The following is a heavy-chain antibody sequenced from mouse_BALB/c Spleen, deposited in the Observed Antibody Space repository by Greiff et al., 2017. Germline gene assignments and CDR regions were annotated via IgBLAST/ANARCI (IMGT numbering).Heavy chain of an antibody. CDR1: GYTFTSYW. Sequence: QVQLQQSGAELAKPGASVKMSCKASGYTFTSYWMHWVKQRPGQGLEWIGYINPSTGYTEYNQKFKDKATLTADKSSSTAYMQLSSLTSEDSAVYCCARGVRRYYFDYWGQGTTLTVSS. J-gene: IGHJ2*01. CDR2: INPSTGYT. CDR3: ARGVRRYYFDY. D-gene: IGHD2-14*01. V-gene: IGHV1-7*01.